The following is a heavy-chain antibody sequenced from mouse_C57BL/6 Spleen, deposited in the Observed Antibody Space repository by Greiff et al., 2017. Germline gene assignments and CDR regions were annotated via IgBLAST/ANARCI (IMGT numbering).Heavy chain of an antibody. CDR1: GYAFSSSW. D-gene: IGHD1-1*01. V-gene: IGHV1-82*01. J-gene: IGHJ4*01. CDR3: ARGYYDSRPYAMDY. CDR2: IYPGDGDT. Sequence: VQLQQSGPELVKPGASVKISCKASGYAFSSSWMNWVKQRPGRGLEWIGRIYPGDGDTNYNGKFKGKATLTADKSSSTAYLQLSSLTSEDAAVYFCARGYYDSRPYAMDYWGQGTSVTVSS.